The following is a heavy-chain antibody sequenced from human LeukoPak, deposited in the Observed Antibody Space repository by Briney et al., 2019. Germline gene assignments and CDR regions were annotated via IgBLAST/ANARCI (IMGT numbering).Heavy chain of an antibody. Sequence: PSETLSLTCTVSGGSISSSSYYWGWIRQPPGKGLEWIGSIYYSGSTYYNPSLKSRVTISVDTSKNQFSLKLSSVTAADTAVYYCARIAVAGTWLDYWGQGTLVTVSS. CDR3: ARIAVAGTWLDY. CDR2: IYYSGST. J-gene: IGHJ4*02. V-gene: IGHV4-39*07. D-gene: IGHD6-19*01. CDR1: GGSISSSSYY.